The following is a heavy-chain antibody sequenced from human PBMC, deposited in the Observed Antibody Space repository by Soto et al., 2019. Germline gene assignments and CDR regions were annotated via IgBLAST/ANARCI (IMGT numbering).Heavy chain of an antibody. CDR1: GFTFSNNW. V-gene: IGHV3-74*01. CDR3: ARMNSAYDSIYYYYYGLDV. Sequence: GGSLRLSCAASGFTFSNNWMHWVRQFPGKGLVWVSHVNPDGSSTSYADSVKGRFTISRDNAKNTLFLQMNSLRVEDTATYYCARMNSAYDSIYYYYYGLDVWGQGTTVTVSS. J-gene: IGHJ6*02. D-gene: IGHD5-12*01. CDR2: VNPDGSST.